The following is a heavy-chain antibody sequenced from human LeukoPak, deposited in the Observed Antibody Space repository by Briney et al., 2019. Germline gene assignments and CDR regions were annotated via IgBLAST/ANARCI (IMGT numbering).Heavy chain of an antibody. J-gene: IGHJ6*03. D-gene: IGHD1-1*01. CDR3: ARAIFQVQLDHYYYYMDV. CDR1: GGSISSSSYY. CDR2: IYYSGST. V-gene: IGHV4-39*01. Sequence: SSETLSLTCTVSGGSISSSSYYWGWIRQPSGKGLEWIGSIYYSGSTYYNPSLKSRVTISVDTSKNQFSLKLSSVTAADTAVYYCARAIFQVQLDHYYYYMDVWGKGTTVTISS.